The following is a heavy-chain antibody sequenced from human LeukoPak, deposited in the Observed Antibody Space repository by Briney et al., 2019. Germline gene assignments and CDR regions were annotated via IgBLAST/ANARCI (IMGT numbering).Heavy chain of an antibody. Sequence: GGSLRLSCAASGFTFSSYAMSWVRQAPGKGLEWVSAISGSGGSTYYADSVKGRFTISRDNSKNTLYLQMNSLRAEDTAVYYCAKSRDILTGYYVDYFDHWGQGTLVTVSS. CDR1: GFTFSSYA. CDR2: ISGSGGST. J-gene: IGHJ4*02. CDR3: AKSRDILTGYYVDYFDH. V-gene: IGHV3-23*01. D-gene: IGHD3-9*01.